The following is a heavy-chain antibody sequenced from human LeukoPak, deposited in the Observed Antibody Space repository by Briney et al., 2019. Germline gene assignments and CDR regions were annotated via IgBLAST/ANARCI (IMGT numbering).Heavy chain of an antibody. J-gene: IGHJ4*02. CDR3: AKEGTASKPSDLDY. D-gene: IGHD1-1*01. CDR1: GFIFTDYG. Sequence: GGSLRLSCAASGFIFTDYGIHWVRQAQGKGLEWVAFIRYDGTIKYYADSVKGRFTISRDNSRNTLYLQMNSLRTEDTAVYFSAKEGTASKPSDLDYWGQGTLVTVSS. V-gene: IGHV3-30*02. CDR2: IRYDGTIK.